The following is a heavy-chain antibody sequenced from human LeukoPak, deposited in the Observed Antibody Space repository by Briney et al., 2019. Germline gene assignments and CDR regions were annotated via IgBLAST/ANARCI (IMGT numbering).Heavy chain of an antibody. CDR3: TRGVMEAWLTSFDY. J-gene: IGHJ4*02. V-gene: IGHV3-49*03. CDR1: GFTFGDYA. D-gene: IGHD2/OR15-2a*01. CDR2: IRSKAYGGTT. Sequence: GRSLRLSCTASGFTFGDYAMSWFRQAPGKGLEWVGFIRSKAYGGTTEYAASVKGRFTISRDDSKSIAYLQMNSLKTEDTAVYYCTRGVMEAWLTSFDYWGQGTLVTVSS.